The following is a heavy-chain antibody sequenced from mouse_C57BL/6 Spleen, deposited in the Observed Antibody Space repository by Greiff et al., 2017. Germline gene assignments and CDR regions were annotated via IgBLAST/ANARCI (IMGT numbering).Heavy chain of an antibody. D-gene: IGHD3-3*01. CDR1: GYSFTDYN. CDR2: INPNYGTT. V-gene: IGHV1-39*01. J-gene: IGHJ3*01. Sequence: LVESGPELVKPGASVKISCKASGYSFTDYNMNWVKQSNGKSLEWIGVINPNYGTTRYNQKFKGKATLTADKSSSTAYMLLISLTSEDSAVYYCARGWAEAYWGQGTLVTVSA. CDR3: ARGWAEAY.